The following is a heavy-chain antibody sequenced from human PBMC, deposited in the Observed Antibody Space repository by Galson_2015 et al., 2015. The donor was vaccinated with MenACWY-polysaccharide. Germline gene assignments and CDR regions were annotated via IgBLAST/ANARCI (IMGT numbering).Heavy chain of an antibody. CDR3: ARAVTPLRVVVIPAALDH. V-gene: IGHV3-48*04. CDR1: GFTFSSYA. Sequence: SLRLSCAASGFTFSSYAMTWVSQAPGKGLEWISYISSSSNTVDYADSVKGRFTISRDNGKNSLYLQMNSLGPEDTALYYCARAVTPLRVVVIPAALDHWGQGTPVTVSS. D-gene: IGHD2-2*01. J-gene: IGHJ4*02. CDR2: ISSSSNTV.